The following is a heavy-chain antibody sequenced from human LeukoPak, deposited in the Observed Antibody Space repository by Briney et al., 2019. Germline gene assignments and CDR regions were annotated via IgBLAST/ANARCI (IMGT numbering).Heavy chain of an antibody. V-gene: IGHV4-38-2*02. CDR3: ARGVIAAGGNDFDY. CDR1: GYSISSGYY. D-gene: IGHD6-13*01. Sequence: SEILSLTCTVSGYSISSGYYWGWIRQPPGKGLEWIGSIYHSGSTYYNPSLKSRVTMSVDTSKNQLSLKVISVTAADTAVYYCARGVIAAGGNDFDYWGQGTLVTVSS. CDR2: IYHSGST. J-gene: IGHJ4*02.